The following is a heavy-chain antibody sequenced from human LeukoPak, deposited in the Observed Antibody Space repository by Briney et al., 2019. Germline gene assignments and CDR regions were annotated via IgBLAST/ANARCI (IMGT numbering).Heavy chain of an antibody. V-gene: IGHV4-34*01. J-gene: IGHJ4*02. CDR1: GGSFSGYY. CDR2: INHSGST. Sequence: SETLSLTCAVYGGSFSGYYWSWIRQPPGKGLEWIGEINHSGSTNYNPSLKSRVTISVDTSKNQSSLKLSSVAAADTAVYYCARRLKHNYFDYWGQGTLVTVSS. D-gene: IGHD2-8*01. CDR3: ARRLKHNYFDY.